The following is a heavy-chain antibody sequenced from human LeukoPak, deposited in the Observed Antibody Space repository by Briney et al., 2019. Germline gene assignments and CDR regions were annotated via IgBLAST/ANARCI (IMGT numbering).Heavy chain of an antibody. V-gene: IGHV1-18*01. Sequence: ASVKVSCKASGYTFTSYGISWVRQAPGQGLECMGWISAYNGNTNYAQKLQGRVTMTTDISTSTAYMELRSLRSDGTAVYYCAKEGTELGGYYDDYLDVGAKGTRVTVS. D-gene: IGHD3-16*01. CDR1: GYTFTSYG. J-gene: IGHJ6*03. CDR3: AKEGTELGGYYDDYLDV. CDR2: ISAYNGNT.